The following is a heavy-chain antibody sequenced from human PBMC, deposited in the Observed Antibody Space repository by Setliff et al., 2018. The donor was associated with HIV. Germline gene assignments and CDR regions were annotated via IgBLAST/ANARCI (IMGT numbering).Heavy chain of an antibody. V-gene: IGHV4-30-4*08. CDR2: IYNSGST. CDR3: ARETNASGSLTAYWYFDL. J-gene: IGHJ2*01. D-gene: IGHD3-10*01. CDR1: GGSISSGDYY. Sequence: PSETLSLTCTVSGGSISSGDYYWTWIRQPPGKGLEWTGYIYNSGSTYYEPSLRGRVTISIDRSKNQFSLKLNSVTAADTAVYYCARETNASGSLTAYWYFDLWGRGTLVTVSS.